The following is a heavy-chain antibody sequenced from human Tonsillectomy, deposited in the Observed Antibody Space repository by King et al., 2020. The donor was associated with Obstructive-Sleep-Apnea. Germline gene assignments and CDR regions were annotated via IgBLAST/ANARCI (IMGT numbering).Heavy chain of an antibody. CDR2: IIPILGTG. V-gene: IGHV1-69*09. J-gene: IGHJ4*02. Sequence: VQLVQSGAEVKKPGSSVKVSCKASGGTFTSDVINWVRQAPGQGLEWMGRIIPILGTGNYAQKLQGRVTITADKSTSTAHMELSSLRSDDTAVYYCARDLGRNGFGFDYWGQGTLVTISS. CDR1: GGTFTSDV. D-gene: IGHD1-1*01. CDR3: ARDLGRNGFGFDY.